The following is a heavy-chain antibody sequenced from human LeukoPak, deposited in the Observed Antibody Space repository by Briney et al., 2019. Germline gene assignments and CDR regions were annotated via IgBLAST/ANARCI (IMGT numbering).Heavy chain of an antibody. CDR2: INPSGGST. Sequence: GASVKVSCKASGYTFTSYYMHWVRQAPGQGLEWMGIINPSGGSTSYAQKFQGRVTMTRDTSTSTVYMELSSLRSEDTAVYYCARHRPFITMVRGATPPTGMDVWGKGTTVTVSS. CDR1: GYTFTSYY. V-gene: IGHV1-46*01. D-gene: IGHD3-10*01. J-gene: IGHJ6*04. CDR3: ARHRPFITMVRGATPPTGMDV.